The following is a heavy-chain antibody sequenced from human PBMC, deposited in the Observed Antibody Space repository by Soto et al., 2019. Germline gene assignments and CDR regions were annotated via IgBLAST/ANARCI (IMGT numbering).Heavy chain of an antibody. CDR2: IYPGDSDT. CDR1: GYSVYSSW. Sequence: ESLKMSGNACGYSVYSSWISWVRQMPGKGLEWMGIIYPGDSDTRYSPSFEGQVTISADKSISTAYLQWSSLKASDTAMYYCTRVLYASAWYGIDYWGQGTLVTVS. D-gene: IGHD6-19*01. V-gene: IGHV5-51*01. CDR3: TRVLYASAWYGIDY. J-gene: IGHJ4*02.